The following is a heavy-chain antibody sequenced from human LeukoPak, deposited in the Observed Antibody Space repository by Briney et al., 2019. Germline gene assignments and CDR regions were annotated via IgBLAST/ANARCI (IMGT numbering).Heavy chain of an antibody. CDR1: GFNFTNYN. Sequence: TGGSLRLSCAASGFNFTNYNMNWVRQAPGKGLEWVSSIHSSSGSIYYADSLKGRFTISRDNAKNSLYLQMNSLRAEDTAVYYCARDLAWDAFDIWGQGTMVTVSS. J-gene: IGHJ3*02. CDR2: IHSSSGSI. V-gene: IGHV3-21*01. CDR3: ARDLAWDAFDI.